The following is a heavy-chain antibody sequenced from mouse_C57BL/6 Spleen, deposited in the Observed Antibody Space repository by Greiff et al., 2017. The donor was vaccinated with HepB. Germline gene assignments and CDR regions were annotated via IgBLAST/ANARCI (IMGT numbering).Heavy chain of an antibody. D-gene: IGHD2-4*01. CDR1: GFNIKDDY. CDR2: IDPEDGDT. CDR3: TLYDYDPYFDY. V-gene: IGHV14-4*01. J-gene: IGHJ2*01. Sequence: EVQLQHSGAELVRPGASVKLSCTASGFNIKDDYMHWVKQRPEQGLEWIGWIDPEDGDTEYASKFQGKATITADTSSNTAYLQLSSLTSEDTAVYYCTLYDYDPYFDYWGQGTTLTVSS.